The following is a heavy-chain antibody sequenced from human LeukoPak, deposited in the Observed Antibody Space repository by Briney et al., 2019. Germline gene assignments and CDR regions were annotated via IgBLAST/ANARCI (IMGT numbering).Heavy chain of an antibody. CDR3: AREKRWFGELGKNDAFDI. V-gene: IGHV1-46*01. Sequence: ASVKVSCKASGYTFTGYYMHWVRQAPGQGLEWMGRINPSDGSTSYAQKFQGRVTMTRDTSTTTVYMDLSSLRSEDTAVYYCAREKRWFGELGKNDAFDIWGQGTMVTVSS. CDR2: INPSDGST. J-gene: IGHJ3*02. D-gene: IGHD3-10*01. CDR1: GYTFTGYY.